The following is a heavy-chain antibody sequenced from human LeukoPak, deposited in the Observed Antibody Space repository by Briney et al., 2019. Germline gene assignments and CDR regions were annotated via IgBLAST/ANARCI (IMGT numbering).Heavy chain of an antibody. CDR3: AKDGGYCSGGSCYSNFDY. J-gene: IGHJ4*02. Sequence: GGSLRLSCAASGFSFSSYGMHWVRQAPGKGLEWVAFIRYDGTNKYYADSVKGRFTISRDNSKNTLYLQMNSLRAEDTAMYYCAKDGGYCSGGSCYSNFDYWGQGTLVTVSS. CDR2: IRYDGTNK. V-gene: IGHV3-30*02. CDR1: GFSFSSYG. D-gene: IGHD2-15*01.